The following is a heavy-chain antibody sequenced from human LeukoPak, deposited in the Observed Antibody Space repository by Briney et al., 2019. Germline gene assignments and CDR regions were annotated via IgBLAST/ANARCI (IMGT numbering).Heavy chain of an antibody. J-gene: IGHJ3*02. Sequence: GGSLRLSCAASGFTFSSYSMNWVRQAPEKGLEWVSYISSSSTTIYFADSVKGRFTISRDNAKNSLNLQMNSLRDEDTAVYYCARRMGGELVAFDIWGQGTMVTVSS. CDR3: ARRMGGELVAFDI. CDR1: GFTFSSYS. V-gene: IGHV3-48*02. D-gene: IGHD1-7*01. CDR2: ISSSSTTI.